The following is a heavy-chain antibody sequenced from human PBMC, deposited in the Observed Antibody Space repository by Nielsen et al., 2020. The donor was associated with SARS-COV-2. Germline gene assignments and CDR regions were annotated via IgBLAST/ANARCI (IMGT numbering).Heavy chain of an antibody. CDR2: INHSGST. D-gene: IGHD2-2*01. V-gene: IGHV4-34*01. Sequence: WIRQPPGKGLEWIGEINHSGSTNYNPSLKSRVTISVDTSKNQFSLKLSSVTAADTAVYYCARGTIVVVPAAIPRYFDYWGQGTLVTVSS. J-gene: IGHJ4*02. CDR3: ARGTIVVVPAAIPRYFDY.